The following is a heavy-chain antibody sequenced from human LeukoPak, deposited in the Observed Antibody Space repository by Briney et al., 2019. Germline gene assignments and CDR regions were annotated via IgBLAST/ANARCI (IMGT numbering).Heavy chain of an antibody. V-gene: IGHV4-59*12. J-gene: IGHJ4*02. CDR1: DGSISSFY. CDR3: ARLYYYDNSGYPGDSYYFDY. CDR2: IYYSGNI. Sequence: SETLSLTCSVSDGSISSFYGSWIRQPPGKGLEWIGCIYYSGNISFNPSLKSRVTISQDTSKNQFSLNLSSVTAADTAVYYCARLYYYDNSGYPGDSYYFDYWGQGSLVTVSS. D-gene: IGHD3-22*01.